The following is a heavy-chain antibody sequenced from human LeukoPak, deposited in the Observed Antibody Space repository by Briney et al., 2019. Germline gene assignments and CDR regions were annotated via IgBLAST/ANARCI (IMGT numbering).Heavy chain of an antibody. Sequence: KASETLSVTCTVSGGSISSDSWSWIRQPPGKGLEWIGFISYTGSTNYNPSLKSRVTISVDTSKTQFSLKLSSVTAADTAVYYCARDKGCSGGSCYSSYWFDPWGQGTLVTVSS. J-gene: IGHJ5*02. CDR3: ARDKGCSGGSCYSSYWFDP. CDR1: GGSISSDS. CDR2: ISYTGST. V-gene: IGHV4-59*01. D-gene: IGHD2-15*01.